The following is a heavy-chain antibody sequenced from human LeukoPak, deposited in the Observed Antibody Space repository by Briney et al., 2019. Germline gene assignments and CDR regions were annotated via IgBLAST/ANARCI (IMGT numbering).Heavy chain of an antibody. D-gene: IGHD3-3*01. CDR1: GFTFSSYW. V-gene: IGHV3-74*01. J-gene: IGHJ4*02. Sequence: GGSLRPSCAASGFTFSSYWMHWVRQAPGKGLVWVSRIDSDGSSTSYADSVKGRFTISRDNAKNTLYLQMNSLRAEDTAVYYCARDRQEYYDFWSGPGYWGQGTLVTVSS. CDR2: IDSDGSST. CDR3: ARDRQEYYDFWSGPGY.